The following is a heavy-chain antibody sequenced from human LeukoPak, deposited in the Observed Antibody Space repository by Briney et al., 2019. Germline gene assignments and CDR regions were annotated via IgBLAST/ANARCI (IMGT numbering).Heavy chain of an antibody. J-gene: IGHJ4*02. CDR1: GGSISRYY. V-gene: IGHV4-59*12. CDR3: ARVEPGSYYNPFDY. Sequence: PSETLSLTCTVSGGSISRYYWSWIRQPPGKGLEWIGYIYYTGSTNYNPSLKSRVTISVDTSKNQFSLKLSSVTAADTAVYYCARVEPGSYYNPFDYWGQGTLVTVSS. D-gene: IGHD3-10*01. CDR2: IYYTGST.